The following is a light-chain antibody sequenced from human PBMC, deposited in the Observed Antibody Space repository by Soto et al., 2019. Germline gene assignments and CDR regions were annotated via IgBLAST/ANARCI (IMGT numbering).Light chain of an antibody. J-gene: IGKJ2*01. CDR2: RAS. CDR1: QTIGSW. V-gene: IGKV1-5*03. Sequence: DIQLTQFPSTLSASIGDRVTITCRATQTIGSWLAWYQQKPGKDPKLLIYRASSLETGVPSRFSGSGSGTEFTLTISSLQPDDFASYYCQEYKSYSPYTFGQGTRLEIK. CDR3: QEYKSYSPYT.